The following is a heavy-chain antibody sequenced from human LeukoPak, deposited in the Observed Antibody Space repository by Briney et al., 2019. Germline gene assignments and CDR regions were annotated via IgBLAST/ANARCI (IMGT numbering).Heavy chain of an antibody. Sequence: SSETLSLTCTVSGGSISSSNYYWGWIRQSPGKGLEWIGSIYYSGRTNYNPSLNSRATISVDTSKNQFSLKLSSVTAADTAVYHCARHYPYYYDSSGYSWFDPWGQGTLVTVSS. J-gene: IGHJ5*02. CDR1: GGSISSSNYY. V-gene: IGHV4-39*01. CDR3: ARHYPYYYDSSGYSWFDP. D-gene: IGHD3-22*01. CDR2: IYYSGRT.